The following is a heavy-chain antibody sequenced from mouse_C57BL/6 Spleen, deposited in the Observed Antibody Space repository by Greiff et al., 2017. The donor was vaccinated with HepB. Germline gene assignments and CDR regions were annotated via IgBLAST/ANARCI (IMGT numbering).Heavy chain of an antibody. Sequence: EVMLVESEGGLVQPGSSMKLSCTASGFTFSDYYMAWVRQVPEKGLEWVANINYDGSSTYYLDSLKSRFIISRDNAKNSLYLQRSRLKSEDTATYYCARDADDGFDYWGQGTTLTVSS. CDR1: GFTFSDYY. V-gene: IGHV5-16*01. D-gene: IGHD1-1*01. J-gene: IGHJ2*01. CDR2: INYDGSST. CDR3: ARDADDGFDY.